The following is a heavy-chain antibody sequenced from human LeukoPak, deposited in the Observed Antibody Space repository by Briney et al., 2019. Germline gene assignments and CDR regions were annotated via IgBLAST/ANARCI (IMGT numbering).Heavy chain of an antibody. D-gene: IGHD5-12*01. CDR3: ARVSDYENWFDP. Sequence: SETLSLTCAVSGYSISSGYYWGWIRQPPGKGLEWIGSIYHSGSTYYNPSLKSRVTISVDTSKNQFSLKLSSVTAADTAVYYCARVSDYENWFDPWGQRTLVTVSS. CDR2: IYHSGST. V-gene: IGHV4-38-2*01. CDR1: GYSISSGYY. J-gene: IGHJ5*02.